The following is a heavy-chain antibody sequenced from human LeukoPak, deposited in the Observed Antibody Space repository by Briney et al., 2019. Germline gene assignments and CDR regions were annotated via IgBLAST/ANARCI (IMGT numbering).Heavy chain of an antibody. D-gene: IGHD5-12*01. CDR2: IDPSDSYT. Sequence: GESLKISCKGSGYTFTNHWISWVRQMPGKGLEWMGKIDPSDSYTNYSPSFQGHVTISADKSISTAYLQWSSLKASDTAMYYCARAPDSDSGYDYFDYWGQGTLVTISS. CDR3: ARAPDSDSGYDYFDY. CDR1: GYTFTNHW. J-gene: IGHJ4*02. V-gene: IGHV5-10-1*01.